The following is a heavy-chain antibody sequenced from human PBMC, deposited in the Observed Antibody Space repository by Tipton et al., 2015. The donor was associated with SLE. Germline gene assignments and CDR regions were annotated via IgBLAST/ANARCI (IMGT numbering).Heavy chain of an antibody. V-gene: IGHV4-59*11. Sequence: TLSLTCTVSGGSISSHSWSWIRQPPGKGLEWIGYIYYSGSTNYNPSLKSRVTISVDTSKNQFSLKLSSVTAADTAVYYCARLEEEVAFDIWGQGTMVTVSS. CDR2: IYYSGST. CDR3: ARLEEEVAFDI. D-gene: IGHD6-6*01. CDR1: GGSISSHS. J-gene: IGHJ3*02.